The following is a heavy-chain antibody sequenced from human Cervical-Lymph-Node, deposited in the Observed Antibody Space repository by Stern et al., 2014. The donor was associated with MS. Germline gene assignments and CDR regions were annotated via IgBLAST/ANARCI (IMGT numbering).Heavy chain of an antibody. CDR1: GGPFSSSA. CDR2: INPVFGTA. J-gene: IGHJ5*02. V-gene: IGHV1-69*01. Sequence: QVQLVQSGAEVKKPGSSVKVSCKASGGPFSSSAINWVRQATGPGLEWLGRINPVFGTANYAQNFQGRVTITADESTTTAYMELSSLRSEDTAVYYCAKDGGLTMNNWFDPWGQGTLVTVSS. D-gene: IGHD3-3*01. CDR3: AKDGGLTMNNWFDP.